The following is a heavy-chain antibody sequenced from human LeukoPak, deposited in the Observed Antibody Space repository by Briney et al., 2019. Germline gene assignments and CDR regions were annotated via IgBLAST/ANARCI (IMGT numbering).Heavy chain of an antibody. Sequence: SETLSLTCTVSGGSISSYYWSWIRQPPGKGLEWIGYIYYSGSTNYNPSLKSRVTISVDTSKNQFSLKLSSVTVADTAVYYCARFRGGQHLEPFDYWGQGTLVTVSS. CDR1: GGSISSYY. CDR3: ARFRGGQHLEPFDY. V-gene: IGHV4-59*08. CDR2: IYYSGST. J-gene: IGHJ4*02. D-gene: IGHD6-13*01.